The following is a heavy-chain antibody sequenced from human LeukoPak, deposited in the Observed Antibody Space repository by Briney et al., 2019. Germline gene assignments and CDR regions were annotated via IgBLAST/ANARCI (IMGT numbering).Heavy chain of an antibody. Sequence: PGGSLRLSCAASGFTFSSYEMNWVRQAPGKGLEWVSYISSSGSTIYYADSVKGRFTISRDNSKNTLYLQMNSLRAEDTAVYYCAKVAGYCTGGSCYGALDYWGQGTLVTVSS. CDR1: GFTFSSYE. J-gene: IGHJ4*02. V-gene: IGHV3-48*03. D-gene: IGHD2-15*01. CDR2: ISSSGSTI. CDR3: AKVAGYCTGGSCYGALDY.